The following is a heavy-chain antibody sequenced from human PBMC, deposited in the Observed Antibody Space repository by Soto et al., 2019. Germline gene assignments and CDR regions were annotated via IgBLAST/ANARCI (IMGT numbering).Heavy chain of an antibody. Sequence: QVQLVQSGAEVKKPGASVTVSCRSSGDTFTDYYMHWVRQAPGQGLEWMGWINPNSGVTKYAQKFQDWVTMTRVTSITTVYMHLSKLMSDDTAVYYCARESGGAMATLDYYYFYMDGWGTGNTGSGSS. V-gene: IGHV1-2*04. D-gene: IGHD3-16*01. CDR2: INPNSGVT. CDR1: GDTFTDYY. J-gene: IGHJ6*03. CDR3: ARESGGAMATLDYYYFYMDG.